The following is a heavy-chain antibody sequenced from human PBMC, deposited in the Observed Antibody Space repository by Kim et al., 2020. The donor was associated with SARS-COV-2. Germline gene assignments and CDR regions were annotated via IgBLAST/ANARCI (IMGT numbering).Heavy chain of an antibody. CDR3: ARVSSPSYYSGSGIYFLDY. CDR2: INPSGGST. V-gene: IGHV1-46*01. D-gene: IGHD3-10*01. Sequence: ASVKVSCKTSGYTFTSDYMHWVRQAPGQRFEWMGIINPSGGSTTYAQKFQGRVTMTRDTSTSTVYMELSRLTFEDTAVYYCARVSSPSYYSGSGIYFLDYRGQGTLVTVPS. J-gene: IGHJ4*02. CDR1: GYTFTSDY.